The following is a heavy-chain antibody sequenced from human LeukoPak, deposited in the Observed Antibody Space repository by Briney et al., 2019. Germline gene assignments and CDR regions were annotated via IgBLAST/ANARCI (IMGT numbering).Heavy chain of an antibody. Sequence: SQTLSLTCTVSGGSISSGDYYWSCIRQPPGRGLEWIGYIYYSGSTYYNPSLKSRVTISVDTSKNQFSLKLSSVTAADTAVYYCATVLYYYDSSGYYRPDAFDIWGQGTMVTVSS. V-gene: IGHV4-30-4*01. J-gene: IGHJ3*02. CDR1: GGSISSGDYY. CDR3: ATVLYYYDSSGYYRPDAFDI. D-gene: IGHD3-22*01. CDR2: IYYSGST.